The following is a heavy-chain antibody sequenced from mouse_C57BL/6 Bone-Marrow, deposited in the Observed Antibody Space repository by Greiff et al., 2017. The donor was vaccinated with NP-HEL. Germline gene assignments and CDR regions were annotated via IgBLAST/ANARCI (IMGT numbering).Heavy chain of an antibody. CDR2: INPNYGTT. Sequence: VQLQQSGPELVKPGASVKISCKASGYSFTDSILNLVKQSHGQILEWIGVINPNYGTTSYNQKFKGKATLTVDKSSSTAYMQLISLTSEDSAVYYFARFSYGSSPYYAMDYWGQGTSVTVSS. CDR3: ARFSYGSSPYYAMDY. CDR1: GYSFTDSI. D-gene: IGHD1-1*01. J-gene: IGHJ4*01. V-gene: IGHV1-39*01.